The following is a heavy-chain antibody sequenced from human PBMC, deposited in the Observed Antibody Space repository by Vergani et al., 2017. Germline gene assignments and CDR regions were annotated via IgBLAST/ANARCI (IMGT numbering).Heavy chain of an antibody. Sequence: QVQLQESGPGLVKPSQTLSLTCTVSGGSISSYYWSWIRQPPGKGLEWIGYIYYSGSTNYNPSLKSRVTISVDTSKNQFSLKLSSVTAADTAVYYCARGASWGMVRGVIDYWGQGTLVTVSS. CDR2: IYYSGST. J-gene: IGHJ4*02. CDR3: ARGASWGMVRGVIDY. V-gene: IGHV4-59*01. D-gene: IGHD3-10*01. CDR1: GGSISSYY.